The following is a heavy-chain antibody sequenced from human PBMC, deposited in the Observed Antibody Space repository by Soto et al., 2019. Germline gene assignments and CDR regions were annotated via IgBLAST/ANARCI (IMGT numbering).Heavy chain of an antibody. J-gene: IGHJ2*01. Sequence: EVQLVESGGGLVQPGGSLRLSCAASGFTFSSYSMNWVRQAPGKGLEWVSYISSSSSTIYYADSVKGRFTISRDNAKNSLYLQMTSLRAEDTAVYYCARRVTTYWYFDLWGRGTLVTVSS. CDR1: GFTFSSYS. D-gene: IGHD4-17*01. V-gene: IGHV3-48*01. CDR2: ISSSSSTI. CDR3: ARRVTTYWYFDL.